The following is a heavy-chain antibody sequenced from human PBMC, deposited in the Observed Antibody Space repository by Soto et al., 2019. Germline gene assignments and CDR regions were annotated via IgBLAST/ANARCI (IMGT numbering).Heavy chain of an antibody. V-gene: IGHV1-69*01. D-gene: IGHD3-10*01. Sequence: QVQLVQSGAEVKKPGSSVKVSCKTSGVSFNNNGIGWVRQAPGHGLEWMGGVSPPFRTSNYARKFQGRISIPADASTGTVNMQLSSLTSEDTAQSYCARVLYYGSGSYSPYGMDVWGQGTTVTVSS. CDR2: VSPPFRTS. CDR3: ARVLYYGSGSYSPYGMDV. J-gene: IGHJ6*02. CDR1: GVSFNNNG.